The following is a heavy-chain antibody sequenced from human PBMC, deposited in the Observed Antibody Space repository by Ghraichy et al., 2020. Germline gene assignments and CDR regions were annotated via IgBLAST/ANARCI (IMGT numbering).Heavy chain of an antibody. CDR2: IYRDGKGSKT. D-gene: IGHD5-12*01. Sequence: GESLNISCTASGFSVSGSYISWVRQAPGKGPEWVSVIYRDGKGSKTYYIDAVKDRFIISRDSAKNTVYLQMASLRVEDTAVYYCAKAEVAFFDHWGPGTLVTVSA. V-gene: IGHV3-66*01. CDR3: AKAEVAFFDH. J-gene: IGHJ4*02. CDR1: GFSVSGSY.